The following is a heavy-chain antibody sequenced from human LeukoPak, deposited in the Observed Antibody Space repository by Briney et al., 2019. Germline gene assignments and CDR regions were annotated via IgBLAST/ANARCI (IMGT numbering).Heavy chain of an antibody. V-gene: IGHV3-23*01. D-gene: IGHD6-13*01. CDR1: GFTFSSYA. CDR3: AKDPAASGTSEYFHH. Sequence: GGSLRLSCAASGFTFSSYAMSWVRQAPGTGLEWVSVISASGGSTYYADSVKGRFTISRDNSKNTLYLQMNSLRAEDTAVYYCAKDPAASGTSEYFHHWGQGTLVTVSS. CDR2: ISASGGST. J-gene: IGHJ1*01.